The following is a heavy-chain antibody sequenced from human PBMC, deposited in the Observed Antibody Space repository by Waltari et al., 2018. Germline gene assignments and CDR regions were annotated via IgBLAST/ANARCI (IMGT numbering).Heavy chain of an antibody. Sequence: QVQLQESGPGLVKPSETLSLTCAVSGYSISSGYYWGWIRQPPGKGLEWIGSIYHSGSTYYNPSLKSRVTISVDTSKNQFSLKLSSVTAADMAVYYCATSGRGAFDIWGQGTMVTVSS. J-gene: IGHJ3*02. CDR2: IYHSGST. D-gene: IGHD3-10*01. CDR1: GYSISSGYY. CDR3: ATSGRGAFDI. V-gene: IGHV4-38-2*01.